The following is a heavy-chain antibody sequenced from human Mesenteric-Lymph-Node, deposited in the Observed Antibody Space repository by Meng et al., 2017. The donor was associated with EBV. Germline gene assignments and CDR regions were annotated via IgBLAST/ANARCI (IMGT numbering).Heavy chain of an antibody. J-gene: IGHJ1*01. V-gene: IGHV4-30-4*01. D-gene: IGHD5-12*01. CDR3: ARALYSGYDYFD. CDR2: ISYSGNT. Sequence: QVARQEPGPGLVKPSQTLSLTCGVSGDSISGGGYYWSWIRQPPGKGLEWIGYISYSGNTYYNTSLKSRLTISLDTSKNQFSLKLKSVTAADTAVYYCARALYSGYDYFDWGQGTLVTVSS. CDR1: GDSISGGGYY.